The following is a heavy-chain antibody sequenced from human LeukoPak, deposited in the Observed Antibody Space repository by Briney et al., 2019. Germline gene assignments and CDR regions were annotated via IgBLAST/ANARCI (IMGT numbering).Heavy chain of an antibody. J-gene: IGHJ4*02. Sequence: SETLSLTCTVSGGSISSSSYYWGWIRQPPGKGLEWIGSIYYSGSTYYNPSLKSRVTTSVDTSKNQFSLKLSSVTAADTAVYYCARTDYYDSSGYYRYFDYWGQGTLVTVSS. V-gene: IGHV4-39*07. CDR3: ARTDYYDSSGYYRYFDY. CDR1: GGSISSSSYY. D-gene: IGHD3-22*01. CDR2: IYYSGST.